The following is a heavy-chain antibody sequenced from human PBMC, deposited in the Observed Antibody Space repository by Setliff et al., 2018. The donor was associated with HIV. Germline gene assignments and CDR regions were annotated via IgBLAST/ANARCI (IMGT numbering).Heavy chain of an antibody. J-gene: IGHJ3*02. V-gene: IGHV1-18*01. Sequence: GASVKVSCKASGYTFTSYGISWVRQAPGQGLEWVGWISGYNGITKYSQKLQGRVTMTTDTSTSTAYMELRSLRSDDTAVYYCARIKARDDAFDIWGQGTMVTVSS. CDR3: ARIKARDDAFDI. CDR2: ISGYNGIT. CDR1: GYTFTSYG.